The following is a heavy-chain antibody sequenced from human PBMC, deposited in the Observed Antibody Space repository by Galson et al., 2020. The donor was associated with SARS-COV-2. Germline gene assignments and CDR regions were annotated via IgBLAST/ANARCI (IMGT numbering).Heavy chain of an antibody. Sequence: GASLKISCVASGFTYTSSVISWVRQAPGQGLEWVSSISGSGDYTYYAGSVQGRLTISRDNSKNTVFLQMNYLRAEDTAVYYCAGNSGAYYIGYYWGQRTPVTVSS. J-gene: IGHJ4*02. CDR2: ISGSGDYT. V-gene: IGHV3-23*01. CDR1: GFTYTSSV. CDR3: AGNSGAYYIGYY. D-gene: IGHD1-26*01.